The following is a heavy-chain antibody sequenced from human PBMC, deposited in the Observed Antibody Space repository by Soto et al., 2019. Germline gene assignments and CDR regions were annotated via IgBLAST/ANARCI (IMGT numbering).Heavy chain of an antibody. Sequence: GGSLRLSCAASGFTFSSYAMSWVRQAPGKGLERVSAISGSGGSTYYADSVKGRFTISRDNSKNTLFLQMNSLRAEDTAVYYCARGGEYYDFWSGYYNYFDYWGQGTLVTVSS. CDR3: ARGGEYYDFWSGYYNYFDY. V-gene: IGHV3-23*01. CDR2: ISGSGGST. D-gene: IGHD3-3*01. CDR1: GFTFSSYA. J-gene: IGHJ4*02.